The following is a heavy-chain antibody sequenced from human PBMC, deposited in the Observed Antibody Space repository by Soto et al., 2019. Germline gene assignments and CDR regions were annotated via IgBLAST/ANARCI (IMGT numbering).Heavy chain of an antibody. J-gene: IGHJ5*02. V-gene: IGHV4-34*01. CDR3: ARFIPKVKSGYYTGNNWFDP. CDR1: GGSFSGYY. D-gene: IGHD3-3*01. Sequence: SETLSLTCAVYGGSFSGYYWSWIRQPPGKGLEWIGEINHSGSTNYNPSLKSRVTISVDTSKNQFSLKLSSVTAADTAVYYCARFIPKVKSGYYTGNNWFDPWGQGTLVTVSS. CDR2: INHSGST.